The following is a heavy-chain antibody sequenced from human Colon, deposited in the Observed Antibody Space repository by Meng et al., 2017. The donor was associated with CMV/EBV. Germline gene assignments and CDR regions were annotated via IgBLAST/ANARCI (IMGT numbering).Heavy chain of an antibody. J-gene: IGHJ4*02. CDR3: AGARDLYGDL. CDR1: GYILTANY. CDR2: INPKSGVT. Sequence: QLMQSGPEMKMPGASGKVSCKASGYILTANYMHWVRKVPGEGFQWMGRINPKSGVTEYSQRFQGRVSMTRDTSIDTVYMELSSLTSEDTAIYYCAGARDLYGDLWGQGTLVTVSS. V-gene: IGHV1-2*06. D-gene: IGHD2-8*01.